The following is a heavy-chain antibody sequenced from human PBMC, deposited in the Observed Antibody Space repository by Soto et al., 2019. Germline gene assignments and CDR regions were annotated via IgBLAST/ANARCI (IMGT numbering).Heavy chain of an antibody. CDR3: VRERRGSIDF. CDR1: GVSFGSDW. V-gene: IGHV3-7*01. J-gene: IGHJ4*03. Sequence: PGGSLRLSCIAYGVSFGSDWMGWVRQAPGKGLEWVANIKEDGSEKFSVDSVRGRFTISRDNAKNSLYLQMNSLRADDTAVYCCVRERRGSIDFWGPGTMVTVS. CDR2: IKEDGSEK. D-gene: IGHD3-10*01.